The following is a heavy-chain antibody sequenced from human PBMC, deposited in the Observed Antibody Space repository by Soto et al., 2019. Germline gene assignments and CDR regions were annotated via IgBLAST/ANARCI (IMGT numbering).Heavy chain of an antibody. D-gene: IGHD2-8*01. CDR1: GGSISSYY. J-gene: IGHJ5*02. Sequence: QVQLQESGPGLVKPSETLSLTCTVSGGSISSYYWSWIRQPAGKGLEWLGRIYTSGSTNYNPSLKSRVTMSVDTSKNQLSLKLSSVTAADTAVYYCARDPPHCTNGVCYGPNWFDPWGQGTLVTVS. V-gene: IGHV4-4*07. CDR3: ARDPPHCTNGVCYGPNWFDP. CDR2: IYTSGST.